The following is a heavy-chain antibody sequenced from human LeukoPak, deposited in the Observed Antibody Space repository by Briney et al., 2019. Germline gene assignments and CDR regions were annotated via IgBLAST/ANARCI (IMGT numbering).Heavy chain of an antibody. CDR1: GFTFSSYA. CDR2: ISGNGVTT. CDR3: AKGSLKFDY. Sequence: GGSLRLSCAASGFTFSSYAMSWVRQAPGKGLEWVSAISGNGVTTYYADSVQGRFTISRDNSKNILYLQMNSPRAEDTAVYYCAKGSLKFDYWGQGTLVTVSS. J-gene: IGHJ4*02. V-gene: IGHV3-23*01.